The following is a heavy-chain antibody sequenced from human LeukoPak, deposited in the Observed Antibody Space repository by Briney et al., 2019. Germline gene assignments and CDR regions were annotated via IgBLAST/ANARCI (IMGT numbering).Heavy chain of an antibody. Sequence: PGGSLRLSCAASGFTFSDYYMSWIRQAPGKGLEWVSYISSSGSTIYYADSVKGRFTISRDNAKNSLYLQMNSLRAEDTAVYYCARGDYPSGGDTAMARLAFDYWGQGTLVTVSS. V-gene: IGHV3-11*01. CDR1: GFTFSDYY. CDR3: ARGDYPSGGDTAMARLAFDY. D-gene: IGHD5-18*01. CDR2: ISSSGSTI. J-gene: IGHJ4*02.